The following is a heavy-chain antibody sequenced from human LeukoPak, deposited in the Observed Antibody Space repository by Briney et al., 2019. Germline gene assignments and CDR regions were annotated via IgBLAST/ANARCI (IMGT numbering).Heavy chain of an antibody. V-gene: IGHV4-4*02. D-gene: IGHD5-18*01. CDR3: ARVSGYSYGWYYFDY. Sequence: SGTLSLTCAVSGGSISSSNWWSWVRPPPGKGLEWIGEIYHSGSTNYNPSLKSRVTISVDKSKNQFSLKLSSATAADTAVYYCARVSGYSYGWYYFDYWGQGTLVTVSS. CDR1: GGSISSSNW. CDR2: IYHSGST. J-gene: IGHJ4*02.